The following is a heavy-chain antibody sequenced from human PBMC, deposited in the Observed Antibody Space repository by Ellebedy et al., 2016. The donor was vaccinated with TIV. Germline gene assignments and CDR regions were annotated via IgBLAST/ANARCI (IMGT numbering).Heavy chain of an antibody. CDR1: GESFSGYF. CDR3: ASTCLIPSSTCYRYWVDP. CDR2: ISHSGRT. V-gene: IGHV4-34*01. Sequence: SETLSLTCSVDGESFSGYFWSWIRQSPGTGLEWIGEISHSGRTNYNPSLKSRVTMSGDTSKSQFSLTLTSVTAADTAVYYCASTCLIPSSTCYRYWVDPWGQGTLVTVSS. J-gene: IGHJ5*02. D-gene: IGHD2-2*01.